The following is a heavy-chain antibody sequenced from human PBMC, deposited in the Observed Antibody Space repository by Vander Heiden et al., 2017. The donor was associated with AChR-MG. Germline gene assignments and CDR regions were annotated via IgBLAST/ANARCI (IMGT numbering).Heavy chain of an antibody. V-gene: IGHV3-15*01. CDR3: TTDSPFIMGDY. J-gene: IGHJ4*02. D-gene: IGHD3-16*01. Sequence: EVQLVESGGGLVKPGGSLRLSCAASGFTFNNARMSWVRQAPGKGLEWVGRIKTEADGGATDDAAPVKGRFTISRYDSKNTLYLQMNRMKTEDTAVYYCTTDSPFIMGDYWGQGTLVTVSS. CDR1: GFTFNNAR. CDR2: IKTEADGGAT.